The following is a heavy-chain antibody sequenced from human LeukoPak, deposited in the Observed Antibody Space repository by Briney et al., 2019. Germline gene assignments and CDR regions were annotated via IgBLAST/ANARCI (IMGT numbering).Heavy chain of an antibody. Sequence: ASMKVSCKASGYTFTSYGISWVRQAPGQGLEWMGWISAYNGNTNYAQKLQGRVTMTTDTSTSTAYMELRSLRSDDTAVYYCARDQVVLAAALLNFDYWGQGTLVTVSS. CDR1: GYTFTSYG. D-gene: IGHD6-13*01. V-gene: IGHV1-18*01. J-gene: IGHJ4*02. CDR2: ISAYNGNT. CDR3: ARDQVVLAAALLNFDY.